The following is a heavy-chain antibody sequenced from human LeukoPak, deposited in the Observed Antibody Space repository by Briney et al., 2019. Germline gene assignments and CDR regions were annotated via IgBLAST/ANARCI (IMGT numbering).Heavy chain of an antibody. CDR1: GYTFTKYG. CDR3: ARGIGIGTVLMVHGNMDV. V-gene: IGHV7-4-1*02. D-gene: IGHD2-8*01. CDR2: INTDTGNP. Sequence: ASVKVSCKASGYTFTKYGVYWVRQAPGQGLEWMGWINTDTGNPTHAQGFTGRFVFSLDTSVSTTYLQISSLKPEDTAVYYCARGIGIGTVLMVHGNMDVWGKGTTVTVSS. J-gene: IGHJ6*03.